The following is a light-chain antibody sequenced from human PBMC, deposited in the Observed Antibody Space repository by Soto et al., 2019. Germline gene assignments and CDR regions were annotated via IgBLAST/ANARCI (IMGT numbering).Light chain of an antibody. CDR3: HQYNTFLTWT. Sequence: QMTQSPSTLSASVGDRVAITCRASQSVSMWLAWYQQKAGKAPRLLIYDASNLESGDPSRFSGSGSGTEFTLTISNLQPEDSAIYYCHQYNTFLTWTFGQGTRVEIK. CDR2: DAS. J-gene: IGKJ1*01. CDR1: QSVSMW. V-gene: IGKV1-5*01.